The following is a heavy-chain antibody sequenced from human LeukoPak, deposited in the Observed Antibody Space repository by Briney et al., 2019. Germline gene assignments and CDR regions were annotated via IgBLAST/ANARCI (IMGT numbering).Heavy chain of an antibody. V-gene: IGHV3-7*01. CDR3: ARERPYTRSAFDY. Sequence: GGSLRLSCAASGFSFSTYWMSWVRQTPGKGLERVANIKEGGSRKNYVDSVKGRFTISRDNAKNSLSLQMNSLRAEDTAVYYCARERPYTRSAFDYWGQGTLVTVSS. D-gene: IGHD1-1*01. J-gene: IGHJ4*02. CDR2: IKEGGSRK. CDR1: GFSFSTYW.